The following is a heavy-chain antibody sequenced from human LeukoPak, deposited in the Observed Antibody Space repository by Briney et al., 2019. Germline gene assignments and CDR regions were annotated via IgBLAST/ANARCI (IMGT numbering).Heavy chain of an antibody. CDR3: ARVSSRPGAYGDHFDY. J-gene: IGHJ4*02. Sequence: SETLSLTCSVSGVSTTSYYWSWIRQSPGKGLEWIGYIYYSGSTNYNPSLKSRVTISVGTSKNQFSLKLSSVTAADTAVYYCARVSSRPGAYGDHFDYWGQGTLVTVSS. CDR2: IYYSGST. CDR1: GVSTTSYY. V-gene: IGHV4-59*01. D-gene: IGHD4-17*01.